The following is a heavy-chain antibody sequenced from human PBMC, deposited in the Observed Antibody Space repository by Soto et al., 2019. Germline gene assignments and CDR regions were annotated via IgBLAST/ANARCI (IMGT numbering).Heavy chain of an antibody. CDR2: MNPHSGNT. CDR1: GYTFPNYD. D-gene: IGHD6-13*01. V-gene: IGHV1-8*01. CDR3: ARGRHSSSWPHWFDP. Sequence: ASVKVSCKASGYTFPNYDINWVRQATGQGLEWMGWMNPHSGNTGYAQQFQGRVTMTRNTSISTAYMELSSLRSEDTAVYYCARGRHSSSWPHWFDPWGQGTLVTVSS. J-gene: IGHJ5*02.